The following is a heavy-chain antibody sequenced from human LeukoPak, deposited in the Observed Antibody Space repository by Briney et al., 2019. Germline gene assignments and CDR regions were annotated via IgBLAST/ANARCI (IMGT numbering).Heavy chain of an antibody. CDR2: TSAYNGNT. CDR1: GYTFTSYG. D-gene: IGHD2-21*02. J-gene: IGHJ3*02. V-gene: IGHV1-18*04. Sequence: ASVKVSCKASGYTFTSYGISWVRQAPGQGLEWMGWTSAYNGNTNYAQKLQGRVTMTTDTSTSTAYMELRSLRSDDTAVYYCARDMHIVVVTAVDAFDIWGQGTMVTVSS. CDR3: ARDMHIVVVTAVDAFDI.